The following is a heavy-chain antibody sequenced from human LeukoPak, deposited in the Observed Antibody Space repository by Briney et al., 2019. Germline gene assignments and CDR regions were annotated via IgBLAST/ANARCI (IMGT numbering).Heavy chain of an antibody. D-gene: IGHD3-10*01. CDR1: GGSFSGYY. CDR3: ASQAYYYGSGKSDY. V-gene: IGHV4-34*01. Sequence: PSETLSPTCAVYGGSFSGYYWSWIRQPPGKGLEWIGEINHSGSTNYNPSLKSRVTISVDTSKNQFSLKLSSVTAADTAVYYCASQAYYYGSGKSDYWGQGTLVTVSS. CDR2: INHSGST. J-gene: IGHJ4*02.